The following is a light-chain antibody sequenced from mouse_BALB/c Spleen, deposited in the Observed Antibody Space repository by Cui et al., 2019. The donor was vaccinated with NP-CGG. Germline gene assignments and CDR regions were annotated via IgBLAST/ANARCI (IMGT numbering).Light chain of an antibody. CDR1: TGAVTTSNY. CDR3: ALWYSNHWV. Sequence: QTVLTQKYPLTTSPGETVTLTCRSSTGAVTTSNYANWVQEKPDHLFTGLIGGTNNRAPGVPARFSGSLIGDKAALTITGAQTEDEAIYFCALWYSNHWVFGGGTKLTVL. CDR2: GTN. V-gene: IGLV1*01. J-gene: IGLJ1*01.